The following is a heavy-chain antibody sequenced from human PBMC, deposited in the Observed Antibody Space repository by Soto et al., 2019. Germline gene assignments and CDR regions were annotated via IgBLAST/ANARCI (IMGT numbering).Heavy chain of an antibody. D-gene: IGHD3-10*01. J-gene: IGHJ4*02. Sequence: SGGSLRLSCAASGFTFSSYGMHWVRQAPGKGLEWVAVISYDGSNKYYADSVKGRFTISRDNSKNTLYLQMNSLRAEDTAVYYCAKVYYGSGSLIYFDYWGQGTLVTVSS. CDR3: AKVYYGSGSLIYFDY. CDR2: ISYDGSNK. CDR1: GFTFSSYG. V-gene: IGHV3-30*18.